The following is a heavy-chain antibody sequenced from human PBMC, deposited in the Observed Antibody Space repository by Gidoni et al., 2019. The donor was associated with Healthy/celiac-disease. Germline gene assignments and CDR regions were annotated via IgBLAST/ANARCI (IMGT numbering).Heavy chain of an antibody. V-gene: IGHV3-23*01. CDR1: GCTFSRHA. D-gene: IGHD3-3*01. CDR2: ISRSGGST. Sequence: EVQLLESGGGLVQLVGSLRLSCAASGCTFSRHAMSWVRQAPGKGLACASAISRSGGSTYSADSVKGRFTISRDNSKNTLYLQMNSLRAEDTAVYYCASRRITIFGVVTPFDYWGQGTLVTVSS. CDR3: ASRRITIFGVVTPFDY. J-gene: IGHJ4*02.